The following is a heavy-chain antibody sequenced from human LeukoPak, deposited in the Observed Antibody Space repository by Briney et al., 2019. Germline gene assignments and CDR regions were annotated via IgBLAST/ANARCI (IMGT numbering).Heavy chain of an antibody. Sequence: PGGSLRLSCAASGFTFSTYAMNWVRQAPGKGLEWVSTIDGTATSTYYPDSVKGRFTISRDNSKNTLYLQMSGLRAEDTAIYYCAKDYNMGHWGQRTLVTVSS. CDR3: AKDYNMGH. CDR2: IDGTATST. J-gene: IGHJ4*02. D-gene: IGHD5-24*01. CDR1: GFTFSTYA. V-gene: IGHV3-23*01.